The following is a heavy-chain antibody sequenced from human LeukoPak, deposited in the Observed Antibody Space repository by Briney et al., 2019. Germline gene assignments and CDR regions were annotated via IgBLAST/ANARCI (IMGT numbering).Heavy chain of an antibody. V-gene: IGHV5-51*01. D-gene: IGHD2-2*01. CDR3: ARRSVPAVGKPHDAFDI. CDR2: IQPGDSKT. Sequence: GESLKISCKGSGYVFTNYWIGWVRQMPGKGLEWMGIIQPGDSKTGYSPSFQGQVTISADKSISTAYLQWTTLKPSDTAVYYCARRSVPAVGKPHDAFDIWGQGTLVTVSS. J-gene: IGHJ3*02. CDR1: GYVFTNYW.